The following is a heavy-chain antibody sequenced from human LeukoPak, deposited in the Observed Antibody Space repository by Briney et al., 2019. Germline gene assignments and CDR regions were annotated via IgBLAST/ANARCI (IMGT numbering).Heavy chain of an antibody. CDR1: GFTFSRYW. Sequence: SGGSLRLSCAASGFTFSRYWMHWVRQAPGKGLVWVSRINSDGSSKSYADSVKGRFTISRDNAKNTLYLQMNSLRAEDTAVYYCARGWETGYQLLPPYYYYYYMDVWGKGTTVTVSS. J-gene: IGHJ6*03. CDR3: ARGWETGYQLLPPYYYYYYMDV. V-gene: IGHV3-74*01. D-gene: IGHD2-2*01. CDR2: INSDGSSK.